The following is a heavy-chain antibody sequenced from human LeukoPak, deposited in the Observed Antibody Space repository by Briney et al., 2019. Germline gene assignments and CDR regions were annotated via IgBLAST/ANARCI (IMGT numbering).Heavy chain of an antibody. CDR2: ISGGGGST. CDR3: AKGSGINHYHWIDP. D-gene: IGHD1-14*01. J-gene: IGHJ5*02. V-gene: IGHV3-23*01. Sequence: AGGSLRLSCAASEFTFSNYAMNWVRQAPGPGLEWVSGISGGGGSTYYADSVKGRFTISRDNSKNTLYLQMDSLRAEDTALYYCAKGSGINHYHWIDPWGQGTLVTVSS. CDR1: EFTFSNYA.